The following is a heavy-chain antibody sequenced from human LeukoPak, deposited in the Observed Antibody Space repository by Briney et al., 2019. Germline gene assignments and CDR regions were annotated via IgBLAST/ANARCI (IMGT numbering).Heavy chain of an antibody. CDR3: AREEGSYPESLDY. V-gene: IGHV1-2*02. D-gene: IGHD1-26*01. CDR2: INPNSGDT. Sequence: ASVKVSCKASGYTFTGYYIHWVRQAPGQGLEWMGWINPNSGDTNYAQKFQGRATMTRDTSISTAYMELNRLTSDDTAVYYCAREEGSYPESLDYWGQGTLVTVSS. J-gene: IGHJ4*02. CDR1: GYTFTGYY.